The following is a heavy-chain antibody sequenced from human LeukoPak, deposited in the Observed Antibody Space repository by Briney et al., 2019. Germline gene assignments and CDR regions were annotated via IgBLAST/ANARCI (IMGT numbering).Heavy chain of an antibody. CDR2: VRHDGSSV. V-gene: IGHV3-30*02. Sequence: GRSLRLSCAASGFTFSSYAMHWVRQAPGKGLEWVAFVRHDGSSVYYADSVKGRFTISRDNSKNTLYLQMNSLIGGDTAVYYCAKTGFQWGQYFYYMDVWGKGTTVTVSS. CDR1: GFTFSSYA. CDR3: AKTGFQWGQYFYYMDV. J-gene: IGHJ6*03. D-gene: IGHD1-14*01.